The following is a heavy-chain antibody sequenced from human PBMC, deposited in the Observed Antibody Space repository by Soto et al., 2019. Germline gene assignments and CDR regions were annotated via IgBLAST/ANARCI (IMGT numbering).Heavy chain of an antibody. V-gene: IGHV1-18*01. CDR3: ARDVEKWSYRDY. Sequence: ASVKVSCKASGYTFTSYGISWVRQAPGQGLEWMGWISAYNGNTNYAQKLQGRVTMTADTSTSTAYMELRSLRSDDTAVYYCARDVEKWSYRDYRRKGPLVSVSS. CDR1: GYTFTSYG. J-gene: IGHJ4*02. D-gene: IGHD3-10*01. CDR2: ISAYNGNT.